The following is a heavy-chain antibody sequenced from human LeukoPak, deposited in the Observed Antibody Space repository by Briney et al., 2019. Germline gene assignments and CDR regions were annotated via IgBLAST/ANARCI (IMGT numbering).Heavy chain of an antibody. V-gene: IGHV4-59*12. D-gene: IGHD3-22*01. CDR2: IYYSGST. CDR1: GASISTYY. J-gene: IGHJ6*03. Sequence: PSETLSLTCTVSGASISTYYWSWIRQPPGKGLEWIGSIYYSGSTYYNPSLKSRVTISVDTSKNQFSLKLSSVTAADTAVYYCARVAYDSSGYYYLDYYYMDVWGKGTTVTVSS. CDR3: ARVAYDSSGYYYLDYYYMDV.